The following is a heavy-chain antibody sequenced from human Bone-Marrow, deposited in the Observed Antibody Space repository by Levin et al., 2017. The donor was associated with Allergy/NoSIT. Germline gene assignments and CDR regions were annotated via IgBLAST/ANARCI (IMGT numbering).Heavy chain of an antibody. Sequence: GGSLRLSCAASGFTFSNHWMTWLRQAPGKGLEWVANIKQDGSEKFYVDSVKGRFTISRDNAKNSVYLQMNSLRAEGTAVYYCARAPLPRSYFDSWGQGTLVTVSS. CDR2: IKQDGSEK. CDR1: GFTFSNHW. V-gene: IGHV3-7*04. J-gene: IGHJ4*02. CDR3: ARAPLPRSYFDS.